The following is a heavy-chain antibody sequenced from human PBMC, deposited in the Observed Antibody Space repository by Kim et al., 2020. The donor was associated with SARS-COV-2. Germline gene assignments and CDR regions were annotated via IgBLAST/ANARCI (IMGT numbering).Heavy chain of an antibody. CDR2: ISSSGSTI. CDR3: ARESGYYYVLDY. Sequence: GGSLRLSCAASGFTFSSYEMNWVRQAPGKGLEWVSYISSSGSTIYYADSVKGRFTISRDNAKNSLYLQMNSLRAEDTAVYYCARESGYYYVLDYWGQGTLVTVSS. V-gene: IGHV3-48*03. CDR1: GFTFSSYE. D-gene: IGHD3-22*01. J-gene: IGHJ4*02.